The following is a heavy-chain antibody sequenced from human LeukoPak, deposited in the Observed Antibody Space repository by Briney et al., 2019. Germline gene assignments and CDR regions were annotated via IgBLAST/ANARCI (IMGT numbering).Heavy chain of an antibody. CDR2: IFYSGST. Sequence: SETLSLTCAVYGGSISSYYWSWIRQPPGKGLEWIGYIFYSGSTNCNPSLKSRVTISVDTSKNQFSLKLSSVTVADTAVYYCAGSRAIEVAPDLSYWGQGTLVTVSS. CDR1: GGSISSYY. D-gene: IGHD5-24*01. V-gene: IGHV4-59*01. J-gene: IGHJ4*02. CDR3: AGSRAIEVAPDLSY.